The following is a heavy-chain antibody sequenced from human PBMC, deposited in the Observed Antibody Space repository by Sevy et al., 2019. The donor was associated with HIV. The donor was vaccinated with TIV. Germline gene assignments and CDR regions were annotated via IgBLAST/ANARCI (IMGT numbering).Heavy chain of an antibody. D-gene: IGHD5-18*01. J-gene: IGHJ4*02. V-gene: IGHV3-15*01. CDR1: GFTFTNTW. CDR2: IKSKTDGGTG. Sequence: GGSLRLSCAASGFTFTNTWMSWVRQAPGKGLEGVGRIKSKTDGGTGDYAAPVKGRFSISRDDSKNTLYLQMNSLKTEDTAVYYCTTGDPYNRYGYMRPYFFDYWCQGTLVTVSS. CDR3: TTGDPYNRYGYMRPYFFDY.